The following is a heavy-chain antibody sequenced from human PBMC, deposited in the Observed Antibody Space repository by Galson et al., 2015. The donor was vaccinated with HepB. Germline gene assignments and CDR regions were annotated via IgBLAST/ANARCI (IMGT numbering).Heavy chain of an antibody. Sequence: SVKVSCKASGGTFSSYAISWVRQAPGQGLEWMGGIIPIFGTANYAQKFQGRVTITADESTSTAYMELSSLRSEDTAVYYCAREAHGYYDSSGSDDAFDIWGQGTMVTVSS. J-gene: IGHJ3*02. CDR3: AREAHGYYDSSGSDDAFDI. CDR2: IIPIFGTA. V-gene: IGHV1-69*13. CDR1: GGTFSSYA. D-gene: IGHD3-22*01.